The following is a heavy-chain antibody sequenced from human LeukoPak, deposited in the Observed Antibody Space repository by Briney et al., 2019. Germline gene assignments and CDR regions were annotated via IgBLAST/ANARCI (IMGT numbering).Heavy chain of an antibody. V-gene: IGHV3-7*01. Sequence: QAGGSLRLSCAASGFTFSDYSMNWVRQAPGKGLEWVANIKQDGSEKYYVDSVKGRFTISRDNAKNSLYLQMNSLRAEDTAVYYCARALGYRSTEPWFDPWGQGTLVTVSS. CDR1: GFTFSDYS. CDR2: IKQDGSEK. J-gene: IGHJ5*02. CDR3: ARALGYRSTEPWFDP. D-gene: IGHD6-13*01.